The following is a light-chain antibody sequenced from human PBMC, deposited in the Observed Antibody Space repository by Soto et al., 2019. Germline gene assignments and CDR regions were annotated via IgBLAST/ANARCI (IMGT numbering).Light chain of an antibody. CDR3: QQYGSSPRV. V-gene: IGKV3-20*01. CDR2: GAS. Sequence: EIVMTQSPATLSVSPGERATLSCRASQSVSNNYLAWYQQKPGQAPRLLIYGASSRATGIPDRFSGSGSGTDFTLTISRLEPEDFAVYYCQQYGSSPRVFGQGAKVDIK. J-gene: IGKJ1*01. CDR1: QSVSNNY.